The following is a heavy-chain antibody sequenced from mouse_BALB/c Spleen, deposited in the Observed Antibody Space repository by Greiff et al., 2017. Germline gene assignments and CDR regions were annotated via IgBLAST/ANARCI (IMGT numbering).Heavy chain of an antibody. CDR1: GYTFTSYW. CDR3: ARQGTMITTDY. CDR2: IYPGDGDT. Sequence: VQLQQSGAELARPGASVKLSCKASGYTFTSYWMQWVKQRPGQGLEWIGAIYPGDGDTRYTQKFKGKATLTADKSSSTAYMQLSSLASEDSAVYYCARQGTMITTDYWGQGTTLTVSS. V-gene: IGHV1-87*01. D-gene: IGHD2-4*01. J-gene: IGHJ2*01.